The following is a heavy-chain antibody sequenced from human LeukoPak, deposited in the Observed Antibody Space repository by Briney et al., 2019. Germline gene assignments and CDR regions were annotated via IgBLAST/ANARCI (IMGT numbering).Heavy chain of an antibody. CDR1: GGSISSSNW. D-gene: IGHD4-11*01. Sequence: PSGTLSLNCAVSGGSISSSNWWSWVRQPPGKGLEWIGEIYHSGSTNYNQSLKSRVTISVDKSNNQFSLKLSSVTAADTAVYYCARGGLTVILSYWGQGTLVTVSS. V-gene: IGHV4-4*02. CDR3: ARGGLTVILSY. CDR2: IYHSGST. J-gene: IGHJ4*02.